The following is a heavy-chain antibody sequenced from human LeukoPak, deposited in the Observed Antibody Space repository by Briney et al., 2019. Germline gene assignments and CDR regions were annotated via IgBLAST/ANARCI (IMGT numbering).Heavy chain of an antibody. CDR1: GGSFSGYY. CDR2: INHSGST. Sequence: SETLSLTCAVYGGSFSGYYWGWIRPPPGKGLEWVGEINHSGSTNYHPSLKSRVTISVDTSKNQSSLKLSSVTAADTAVYYCAREKELLRGDAFDIWGLGTMVTVSS. D-gene: IGHD3-10*01. CDR3: AREKELLRGDAFDI. V-gene: IGHV4-34*01. J-gene: IGHJ3*02.